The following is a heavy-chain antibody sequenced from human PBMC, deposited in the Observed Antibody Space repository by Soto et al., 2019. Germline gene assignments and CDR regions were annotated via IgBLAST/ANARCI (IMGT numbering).Heavy chain of an antibody. V-gene: IGHV6-1*01. Sequence: PSQTLSLTCSISGDSISTNSATWDWIRQSPSRGLEWLGRTYYRSNWYTDYAVSVKGRITISPDTSNNQLSLQLNSVTPDDTAVYYCARLIGNSWLDSWGQGTLV. D-gene: IGHD2-8*01. CDR1: GDSISTNSAT. CDR3: ARLIGNSWLDS. J-gene: IGHJ5*01. CDR2: TYYRSNWYT.